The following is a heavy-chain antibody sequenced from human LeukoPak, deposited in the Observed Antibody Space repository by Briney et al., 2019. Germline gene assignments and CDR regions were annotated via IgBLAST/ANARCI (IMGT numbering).Heavy chain of an antibody. V-gene: IGHV3-23*01. CDR1: GFTFSSYA. J-gene: IGHJ4*02. CDR2: ISGSGGST. D-gene: IGHD6-19*01. CDR3: VRSYPGIAVAGPFDY. Sequence: PGGSLRLSCAASGFTFSSYAMSWVRQAPGKGLEWVSAISGSGGSTYYADSVKGRFTISRDNSKNTLYLQMNSLRAEDTAVYYCVRSYPGIAVAGPFDYWGQGTLVTVSS.